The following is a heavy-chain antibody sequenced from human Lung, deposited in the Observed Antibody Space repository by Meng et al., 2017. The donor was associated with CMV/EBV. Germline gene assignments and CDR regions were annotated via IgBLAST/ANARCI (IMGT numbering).Heavy chain of an antibody. Sequence: GESLKISCAASGFTFSTNWMDWVRQTPGKGLEWVANINPDGSEKYYVGSVEGRFTISRDNGKNLLSLEMISLRAEDTGVYYCSRTLDHWGQGNRVNGAS. CDR2: INPDGSEK. CDR1: GFTFSTNW. V-gene: IGHV3-7*01. J-gene: IGHJ5*02. CDR3: SRTLDH.